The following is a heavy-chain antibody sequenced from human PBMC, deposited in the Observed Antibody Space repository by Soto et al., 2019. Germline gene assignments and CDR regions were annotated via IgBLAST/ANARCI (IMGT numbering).Heavy chain of an antibody. CDR1: GGPFSSHT. Sequence: QDQLVQSGAEVKKPGSSVKVSCKAFGGPFSSHTFSWVRQAPGQGLEWMGRIIPALGTTTYAQKFQGRVTFPADDSVPTVYWKLNPLKTGDPAVFFGATPALGDYCSFDLGGGGPLVPV. V-gene: IGHV1-69*08. CDR3: ATPALGDYCSFDL. J-gene: IGHJ2*01. CDR2: IIPALGTT. D-gene: IGHD2-21*01.